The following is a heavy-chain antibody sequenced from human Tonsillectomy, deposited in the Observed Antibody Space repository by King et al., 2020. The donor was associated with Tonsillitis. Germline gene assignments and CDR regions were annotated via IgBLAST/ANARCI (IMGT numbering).Heavy chain of an antibody. CDR2: INPSGGST. V-gene: IGHV1-46*03. Sequence: VQLVESGAEVKKPGASVKVSCKASGYTFTSYYMHWVRQAPGQGLEWMGIINPSGGSTSYAQKFQGRVTTTRDTSTSTVYMELSSLRSEDTAVYYCARDQYYDSSGYYYGIFYFDYWGQGTLVTVSS. CDR1: GYTFTSYY. D-gene: IGHD3-22*01. CDR3: ARDQYYDSSGYYYGIFYFDY. J-gene: IGHJ4*02.